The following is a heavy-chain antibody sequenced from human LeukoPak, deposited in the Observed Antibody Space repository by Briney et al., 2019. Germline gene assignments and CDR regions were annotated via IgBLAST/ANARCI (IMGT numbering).Heavy chain of an antibody. CDR1: RGSVSGYY. CDR2: ISHSGRS. D-gene: IGHD3-9*01. V-gene: IGHV4-34*01. J-gene: IGHJ4*02. CDR3: ARGFDGLTGYYPPDY. Sequence: PSETLSLTCAVYRGSVSGYYLSWIRQSPGKGLEWIGEISHSGRSKNNPSLKSRVTISEDMSKKQFSLKLNSVTAADTAVYYCARGFDGLTGYYPPDYWSQGTLVTVSS.